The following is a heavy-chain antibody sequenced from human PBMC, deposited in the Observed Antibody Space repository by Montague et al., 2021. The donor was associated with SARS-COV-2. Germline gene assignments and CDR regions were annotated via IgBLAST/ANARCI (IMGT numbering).Heavy chain of an antibody. J-gene: IGHJ4*02. D-gene: IGHD6-19*01. CDR1: GFTLSTSGVG. CDR3: AHIQSRQWLARGYGAH. Sequence: PALVKPTQTLTLTCTFSGFTLSTSGVGVGWIRQPPGKALEWLALIYWDXYKRYSPSLKSSLTIIKDTSKNQVVLTITNMDPVDKSTYYCAHIQSRQWLARGYGAHWGQGALVCVAS. CDR2: IYWDXYK. V-gene: IGHV2-5*02.